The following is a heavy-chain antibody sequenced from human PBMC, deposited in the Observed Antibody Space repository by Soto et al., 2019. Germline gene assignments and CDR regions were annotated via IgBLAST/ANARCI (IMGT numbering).Heavy chain of an antibody. CDR1: GFTFSSYW. J-gene: IGHJ6*02. D-gene: IGHD2-2*01. CDR2: INSDGSST. V-gene: IGHV3-74*01. CDR3: ARDLEAMWVVPAAPPNTLYYYYYYGMDV. Sequence: PGGSLRLSCAASGFTFSSYWMHWVRQAPGKGLVWVSRINSDGSSTSYADSVKGRFTISRDNAKNTLYLQMNSLRAEDTAVYYCARDLEAMWVVPAAPPNTLYYYYYYGMDVWGQGTTVTVSS.